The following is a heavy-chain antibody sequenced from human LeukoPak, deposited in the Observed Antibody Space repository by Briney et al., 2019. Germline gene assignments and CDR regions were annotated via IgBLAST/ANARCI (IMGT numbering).Heavy chain of an antibody. CDR3: ARDRRDMVRGINIVRQYHYYYYMDV. Sequence: SETLSLTCTVSGGSISSNSYYWSWIRQPAGKGLEWIGRIYTSGSTNYNPSLKSRVTISVDTSKSQFSLKLHSVTAADTAVYYCARDRRDMVRGINIVRQYHYYYYMDVWGKGTTVTVSS. J-gene: IGHJ6*03. CDR2: IYTSGST. D-gene: IGHD3-10*01. V-gene: IGHV4-61*02. CDR1: GGSISSNSYY.